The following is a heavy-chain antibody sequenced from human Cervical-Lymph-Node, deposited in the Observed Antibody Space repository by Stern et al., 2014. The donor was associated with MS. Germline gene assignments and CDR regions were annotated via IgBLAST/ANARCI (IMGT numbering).Heavy chain of an antibody. D-gene: IGHD4-11*01. CDR2: IYYSGST. V-gene: IGHV4-31*03. J-gene: IGHJ6*02. CDR1: GGSISSGGYY. Sequence: QLQLQESGPGLVKPSQTLSLTCTVSGGSISSGGYYWSWLRPHPGKGLEWIGYIYYSGSTYNNPSLKSRVTISVDTSKNQFSLKLSSVTAADTAVYYCAREGTVTNYYYYGMDVWGQGTTVTVSS. CDR3: AREGTVTNYYYYGMDV.